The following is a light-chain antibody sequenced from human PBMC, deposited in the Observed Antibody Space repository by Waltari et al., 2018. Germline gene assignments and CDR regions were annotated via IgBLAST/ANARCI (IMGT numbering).Light chain of an antibody. J-gene: IGLJ2*01. CDR1: SSAVDGYNY. Sequence: QSALTQPASLSGSPGQSITISCTGASSAVDGYNYVSWYQHHPGKAPKLMIYEVTNRPSGVSNRFSGSRSGNTASLTISGLQAEDEADYYCTSYISSSIVIFGGGTKLTVL. CDR3: TSYISSSIVI. CDR2: EVT. V-gene: IGLV2-14*01.